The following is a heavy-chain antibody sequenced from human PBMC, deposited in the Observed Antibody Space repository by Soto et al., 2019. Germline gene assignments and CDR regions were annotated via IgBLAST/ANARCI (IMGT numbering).Heavy chain of an antibody. Sequence: ASVKVCKASGYTFTNYDINWLRQATAQVLEATGQGLEWLGWVNSNGGAAGYSRKFQGRLTLTRDKSISTVYMELRGLRSDDTAIYYCARGRDHNAFLSFDMWGQGTMFTVS. D-gene: IGHD3-16*01. CDR1: GYTFTNYD. CDR2: VNSNGGAA. J-gene: IGHJ3*02. CDR3: ARGRDHNAFLSFDM. V-gene: IGHV1-8*02.